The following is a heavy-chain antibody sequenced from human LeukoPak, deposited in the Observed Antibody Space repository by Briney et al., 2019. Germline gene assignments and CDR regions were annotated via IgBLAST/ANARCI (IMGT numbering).Heavy chain of an antibody. CDR2: IYYSGST. V-gene: IGHV4-39*07. J-gene: IGHJ4*02. D-gene: IGHD3-16*02. CDR1: GGSISSSSYY. CDR3: ARAVYDYIWGSYRFDY. Sequence: PSETLSLTCTVSGGSISSSSYYWGWIRQPPGKGLEWIGSIYYSGSTYYNPSLKSRVTFSVDTSKNQFSLKLSSVNAADTAVYYCARAVYDYIWGSYRFDYWGQGTLVTVSS.